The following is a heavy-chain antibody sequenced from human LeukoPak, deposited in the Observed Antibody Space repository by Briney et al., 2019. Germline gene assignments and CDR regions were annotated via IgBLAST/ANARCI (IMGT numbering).Heavy chain of an antibody. J-gene: IGHJ5*02. CDR2: ISAYSGNT. V-gene: IGHV1-18*01. D-gene: IGHD3-22*01. Sequence: ASVKVSCKASGYTFTSYGISWVRQAPGQGLEWMGWISAYSGNTNYAQNLQGRVTMTTDTSTSTAYMELRSLRSDDTAVYYCASNPLYYDSSGYLSWGQGTLVTVSS. CDR1: GYTFTSYG. CDR3: ASNPLYYDSSGYLS.